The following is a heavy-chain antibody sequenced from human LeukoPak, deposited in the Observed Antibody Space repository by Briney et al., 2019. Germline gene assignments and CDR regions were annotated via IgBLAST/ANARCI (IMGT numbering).Heavy chain of an antibody. J-gene: IGHJ4*02. CDR3: ARARSGYCSGGSCYGDY. D-gene: IGHD2-15*01. CDR2: ISAYNGNT. CDR1: GYTFTSYG. Sequence: GASVKVSCKASGYTFTSYGISWVRQAPGQGLEWMGWISAYNGNTNYAQKLQGRVTMTTDTSTSTAYMELRSLRSDDTAVYYCARARSGYCSGGSCYGDYWGQGTLVTVSS. V-gene: IGHV1-18*01.